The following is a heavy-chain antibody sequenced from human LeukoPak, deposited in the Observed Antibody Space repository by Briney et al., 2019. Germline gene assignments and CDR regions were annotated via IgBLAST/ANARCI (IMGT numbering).Heavy chain of an antibody. CDR1: GGSFSGYY. CDR3: ARHIVVVVAATTSFDY. J-gene: IGHJ4*02. V-gene: IGHV4-34*01. D-gene: IGHD2-15*01. CDR2: INHSGST. Sequence: SETLSLTCAVYGGSFSGYYWSWIRQPPGKGLEWIGEINHSGSTNYNPSLKSRVTISVDTSKNQFSLKLSSVTAADTAVYYCARHIVVVVAATTSFDYWGQGTLVTVSS.